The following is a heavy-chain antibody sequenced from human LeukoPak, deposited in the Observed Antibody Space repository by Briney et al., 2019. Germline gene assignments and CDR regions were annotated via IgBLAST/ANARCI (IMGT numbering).Heavy chain of an antibody. V-gene: IGHV4-59*01. CDR2: IYYSGST. J-gene: IGHJ4*02. CDR1: GVSISSYY. D-gene: IGHD6-19*01. CDR3: ARASSGWYGLFDY. Sequence: SETLSLTCTVSGVSISSYYWSWIRQPPGKGLEWIGYIYYSGSTNYNPSLKSRVTISVDTSKSQFSLKLSSVTAADTAVYYCARASSGWYGLFDYWGQGTLVTVSS.